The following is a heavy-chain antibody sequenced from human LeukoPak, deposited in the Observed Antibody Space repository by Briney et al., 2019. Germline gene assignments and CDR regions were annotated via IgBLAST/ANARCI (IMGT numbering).Heavy chain of an antibody. J-gene: IGHJ6*03. CDR2: IKEDGSEK. D-gene: IGHD6-19*01. CDR1: GFTFSSYA. V-gene: IGHV3-7*01. Sequence: GGSLRLSCAASGFTFSSYAMSWVRQAPGKGLEWVANIKEDGSEKYYVDSVKGRFTISKDNAKNSLYLQMNSLRAEDTAVYYCARDTHSSGWPYYYYMDVWGKGTTVTVSS. CDR3: ARDTHSSGWPYYYYMDV.